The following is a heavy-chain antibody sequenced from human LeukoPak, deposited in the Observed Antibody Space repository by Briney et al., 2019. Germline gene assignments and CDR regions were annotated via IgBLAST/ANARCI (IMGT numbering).Heavy chain of an antibody. CDR3: ARGEYMWFDP. J-gene: IGHJ5*02. D-gene: IGHD2/OR15-2a*01. CDR1: GFTFSTYW. V-gene: IGHV3-7*01. Sequence: GGSLRLSCGASGFTFSTYWMSWVRQAPGKGLEWVANIKRDGSDKYYVDSVQGRFTISRDNAKNSLYLQMNSLRAEDTAVYYCARGEYMWFDPWGQGTLVTVSS. CDR2: IKRDGSDK.